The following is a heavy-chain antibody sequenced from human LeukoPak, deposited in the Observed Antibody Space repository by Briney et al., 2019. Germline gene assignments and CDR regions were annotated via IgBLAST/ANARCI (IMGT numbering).Heavy chain of an antibody. D-gene: IGHD1-14*01. Sequence: PGGSLRLSCAASGFTFSSYGMHWVRQAPGKGLEWVAVISYDGSNKYYADSVKGRFTISRDNSKNTLYLQMNSLRAEDTAVYYCARALTTLQEYYFDAWGQGTLVTVSS. V-gene: IGHV3-30*03. CDR3: ARALTTLQEYYFDA. CDR2: ISYDGSNK. CDR1: GFTFSSYG. J-gene: IGHJ4*02.